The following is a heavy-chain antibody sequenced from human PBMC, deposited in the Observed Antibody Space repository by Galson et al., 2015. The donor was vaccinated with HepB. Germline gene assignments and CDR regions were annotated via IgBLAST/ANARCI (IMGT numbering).Heavy chain of an antibody. Sequence: ETLSLTCTVSGGSISSSRYYWGWIRQPPGKGLEWIGAIYISGTTYYNPSLKSRVTISVDPSKNQFSLRLSSVTAADTALYYCAREGYYDSTRNDALDIWGQGTMVTVSS. CDR3: AREGYYDSTRNDALDI. CDR1: GGSISSSRYY. J-gene: IGHJ3*02. V-gene: IGHV4-39*07. CDR2: IYISGTT. D-gene: IGHD3-22*01.